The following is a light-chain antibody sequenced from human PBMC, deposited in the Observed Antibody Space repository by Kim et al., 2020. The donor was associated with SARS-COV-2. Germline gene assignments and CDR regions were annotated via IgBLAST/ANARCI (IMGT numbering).Light chain of an antibody. CDR1: QGISSY. J-gene: IGKJ1*01. CDR3: EKYYIYTLT. Sequence: AIRMTQSPSSLSASTGDRVTITCRASQGISSYLAWYQHKPGKAPKLLIYAASTLQSGVPSRFSGSGSGTDFTLTISGLQSEDFATYYCEKYYIYTLTYGQGSKV. CDR2: AAS. V-gene: IGKV1-8*01.